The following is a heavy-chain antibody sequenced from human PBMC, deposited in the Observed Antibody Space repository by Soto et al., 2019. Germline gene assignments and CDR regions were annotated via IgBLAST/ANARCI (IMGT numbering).Heavy chain of an antibody. D-gene: IGHD6-19*01. CDR1: GFTFSSYR. Sequence: GALSLSCAASGFTFSSYRMSWVRQAPGKGLEWVANIKQDGSEKYYVDSVKGRFTISRDNAKNSLYLQMNSLRAEDTAVYYCARDQGSSSGWYGGYYYGMDVWGQGTTVTVSS. J-gene: IGHJ6*02. CDR2: IKQDGSEK. CDR3: ARDQGSSSGWYGGYYYGMDV. V-gene: IGHV3-7*01.